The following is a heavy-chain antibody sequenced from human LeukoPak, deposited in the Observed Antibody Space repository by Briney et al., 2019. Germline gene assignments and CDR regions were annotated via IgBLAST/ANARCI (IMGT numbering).Heavy chain of an antibody. V-gene: IGHV1-18*01. Sequence: GASVKVSCKASGYTFTSYGISWVRQAPGQGLEWMGWISAYNGNTNYAQKLQGRVTMTTDTSTSTAYMELRSLRSDDTAVYYCARGRAYCGGDCYTMIDYWGQGTLVTVSS. J-gene: IGHJ4*02. CDR3: ARGRAYCGGDCYTMIDY. CDR1: GYTFTSYG. CDR2: ISAYNGNT. D-gene: IGHD2-21*02.